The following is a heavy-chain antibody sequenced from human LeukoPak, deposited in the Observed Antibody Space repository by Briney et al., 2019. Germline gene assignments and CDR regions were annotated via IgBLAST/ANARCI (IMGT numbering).Heavy chain of an antibody. CDR1: GASISSGDW. V-gene: IGHV4-4*02. Sequence: SETLSLTCAVSGASISSGDWWTWVRQPPGKGLEWIGEIYPGGSTNYSPSLKSRLTISDDKSKSQFSLRLNSVTAADTAVYYCASPNYPWGQGILVTVSS. D-gene: IGHD1-1*01. CDR2: IYPGGST. CDR3: ASPNYP. J-gene: IGHJ5*02.